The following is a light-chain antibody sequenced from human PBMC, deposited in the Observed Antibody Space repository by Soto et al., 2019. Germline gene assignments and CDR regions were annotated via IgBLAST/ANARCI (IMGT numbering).Light chain of an antibody. CDR3: QQSYITPPIT. CDR2: AAS. CDR1: QSVSRY. J-gene: IGKJ5*01. V-gene: IGKV1-39*01. Sequence: DVQMTQSPSSLSALVGYRVTITCRASQSVSRYLNWYQHKPGKAPKLLINAASNLRSGVPSRFSGSGSGTDFTLTIDGLQPEDFAVYYCQQSYITPPITLGQGTRLEIK.